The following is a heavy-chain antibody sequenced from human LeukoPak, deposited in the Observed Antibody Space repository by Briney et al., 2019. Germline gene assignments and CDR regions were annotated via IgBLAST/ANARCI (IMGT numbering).Heavy chain of an antibody. CDR1: GGTFGSYA. Sequence: GASVKVSCKASGGTFGSYAISWVRQAPGQGLEWMGRIIPILGIANYAQKFQGRVTITADKSTSTAYMELSSLRSEDTAVYYCAWGVVVVAATPRYYYYGMDVWGQGTTVTVSS. V-gene: IGHV1-69*04. CDR2: IIPILGIA. J-gene: IGHJ6*02. D-gene: IGHD2-15*01. CDR3: AWGVVVVAATPRYYYYGMDV.